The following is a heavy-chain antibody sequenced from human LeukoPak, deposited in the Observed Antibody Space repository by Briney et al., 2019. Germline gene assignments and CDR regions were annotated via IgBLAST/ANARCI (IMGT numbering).Heavy chain of an antibody. CDR1: EFTFSSYW. D-gene: IGHD3-22*01. Sequence: PGGSLRLSCAASEFTFSSYWMCWARQAPGKGLEWVANIKGDGSEKYYVDSVKGRFTISRDNAKNSLYLQMNSLRVEDTALYYCARMGSSGYYEYWGQGTQVTVSS. CDR3: ARMGSSGYYEY. CDR2: IKGDGSEK. J-gene: IGHJ4*02. V-gene: IGHV3-7*01.